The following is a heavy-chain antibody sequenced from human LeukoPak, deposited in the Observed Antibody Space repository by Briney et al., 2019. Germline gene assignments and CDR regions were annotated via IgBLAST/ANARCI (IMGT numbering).Heavy chain of an antibody. Sequence: SVKVSCKASGGTFTGYAISWVRQAPGQGLEWMGGIIPIFGTANYAQKFQGRVTITTDESTSTAYMELSSLRSEDTAVYYCASPSSGWYPFDYWGQGTLVTVSS. D-gene: IGHD6-19*01. CDR3: ASPSSGWYPFDY. V-gene: IGHV1-69*05. J-gene: IGHJ4*02. CDR2: IIPIFGTA. CDR1: GGTFTGYA.